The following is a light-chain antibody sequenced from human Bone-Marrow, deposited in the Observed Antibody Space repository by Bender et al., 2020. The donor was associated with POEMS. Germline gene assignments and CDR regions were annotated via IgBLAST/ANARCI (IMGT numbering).Light chain of an antibody. CDR3: SSYTSSNTLV. J-gene: IGLJ1*01. Sequence: QSALTQPPSASGSPGQSVTISCTGTSSDVGGYNFVSWYQHHPGKAPKLLISEVDTRPSGVPDRFSGSKSGNTASLTVSGLQADDEADYYCSSYTSSNTLVFGTGTKVTVL. V-gene: IGLV2-8*01. CDR2: EVD. CDR1: SSDVGGYNF.